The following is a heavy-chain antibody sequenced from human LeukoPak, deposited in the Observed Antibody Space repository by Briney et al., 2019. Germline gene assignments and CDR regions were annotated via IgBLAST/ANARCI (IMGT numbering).Heavy chain of an antibody. Sequence: ASVKVSCKASGYRFISNYIQWVRQAPGLGPEWIGWMHPGKGNTRYAEKFQGRVTMTRDTSINTAYMDLSSLRSDDTAVYYCAREGSYCVGGDCYSFDFWGQGTQITVSS. CDR1: GYRFISNY. J-gene: IGHJ4*02. V-gene: IGHV1-2*02. CDR2: MHPGKGNT. CDR3: AREGSYCVGGDCYSFDF. D-gene: IGHD2-15*01.